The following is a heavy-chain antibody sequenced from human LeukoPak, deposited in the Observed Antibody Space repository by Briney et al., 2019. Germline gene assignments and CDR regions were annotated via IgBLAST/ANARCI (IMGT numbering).Heavy chain of an antibody. D-gene: IGHD2-2*01. V-gene: IGHV3-64D*06. Sequence: PGGSLRLSCSASGFTFSSYAMHWVCQAPGKGLEYVSAISSNGGSTYYADSVKGRFTISRDNSKNTLYLQMSSLRAEDTAVYYCVKDRVQYQRLRIFDYWGQGTLVTVSS. CDR1: GFTFSSYA. CDR3: VKDRVQYQRLRIFDY. CDR2: ISSNGGST. J-gene: IGHJ4*02.